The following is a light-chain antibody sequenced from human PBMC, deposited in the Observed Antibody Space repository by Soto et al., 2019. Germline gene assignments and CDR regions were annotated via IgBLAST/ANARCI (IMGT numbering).Light chain of an antibody. J-gene: IGLJ3*02. CDR3: NSYTTTSARV. V-gene: IGLV2-14*01. CDR1: SNDVGAFNY. CDR2: EVI. Sequence: QSALTQPASVSGSPGQSITISCTGTSNDVGAFNYVSWYQQHPGKAPKVIIYEVINRPSGVSSRFSGSKSGNTASLTISGLQAEDEADYYCNSYTTTSARVFGGGTKLTVL.